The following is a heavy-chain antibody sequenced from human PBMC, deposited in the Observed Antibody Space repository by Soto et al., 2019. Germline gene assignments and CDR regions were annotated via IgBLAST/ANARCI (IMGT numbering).Heavy chain of an antibody. J-gene: IGHJ6*02. Sequence: PSETLSLTCTVSGGSVSSGSYYWSWIRLPPGKGLEGIGYIYYSGSTNYNPSLKSRVTISVDTSKNQFSLKLSSVPAAYTAVYYCARESNSGAYYSHGMDVWGQGTTVTVSS. D-gene: IGHD4-4*01. CDR2: IYYSGST. V-gene: IGHV4-61*01. CDR1: GGSVSSGSYY. CDR3: ARESNSGAYYSHGMDV.